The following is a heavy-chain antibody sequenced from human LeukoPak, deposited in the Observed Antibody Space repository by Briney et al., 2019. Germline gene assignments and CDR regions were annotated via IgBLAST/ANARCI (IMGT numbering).Heavy chain of an antibody. Sequence: GGSLRLSCAASGFAFSSYAMSWVRQAPGKGLEWVSAISGSGGSTYYADSVKGRFTISRDNSKNTLYLQMNSLRAEDTAVYYCAKAPDSWLYYFDYWGQGTLVTVSS. D-gene: IGHD6-13*01. CDR3: AKAPDSWLYYFDY. CDR1: GFAFSSYA. V-gene: IGHV3-23*01. J-gene: IGHJ4*02. CDR2: ISGSGGST.